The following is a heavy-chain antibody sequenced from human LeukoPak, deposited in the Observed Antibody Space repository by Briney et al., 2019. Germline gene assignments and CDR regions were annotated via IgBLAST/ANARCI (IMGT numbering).Heavy chain of an antibody. CDR2: IYYSGST. CDR3: ARDEQLGYFDY. V-gene: IGHV4-59*12. D-gene: IGHD6-13*01. J-gene: IGHJ4*02. Sequence: SETLSLTCTVSDGSINSYYWSWIRQPPGKGLEWIGYIYYSGSTNYNPSLKSRVTISVDTSKNQFSLKLSSVTAADTAVYYCARDEQLGYFDYWGQGTLVTVSS. CDR1: DGSINSYY.